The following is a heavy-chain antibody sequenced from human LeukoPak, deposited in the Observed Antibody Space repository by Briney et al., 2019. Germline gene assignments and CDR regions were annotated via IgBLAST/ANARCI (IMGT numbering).Heavy chain of an antibody. CDR2: ISTYNGNT. CDR1: GYTFTTYA. CDR3: ARVALGSWYFDL. J-gene: IGHJ2*01. D-gene: IGHD2-15*01. Sequence: ASVKVSCKASGYTFTTYAISWVRQAPGQGLEWMGWISTYNGNTNYAQKFQGRVTLTADTSTSTAYMDLRSLRSDDTAVYHCARVALGSWYFDLWGRGTLVTVSS. V-gene: IGHV1-18*01.